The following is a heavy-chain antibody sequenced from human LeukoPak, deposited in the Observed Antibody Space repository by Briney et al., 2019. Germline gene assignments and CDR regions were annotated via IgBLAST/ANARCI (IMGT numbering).Heavy chain of an antibody. CDR2: TSGSGGST. CDR1: GFTFSSYA. V-gene: IGHV3-23*01. D-gene: IGHD3-3*01. CDR3: AKDPLAPRLYDFWSNYYYYGMDV. Sequence: QPGGSLRLSCAASGFTFSSYAMSWVRQAPGKGLEWVSGTSGSGGSTYDANSVKGRFNISRDNSKNTLYLQMNSLRAEDTAVYYCAKDPLAPRLYDFWSNYYYYGMDVWGQGTTVTVSS. J-gene: IGHJ6*02.